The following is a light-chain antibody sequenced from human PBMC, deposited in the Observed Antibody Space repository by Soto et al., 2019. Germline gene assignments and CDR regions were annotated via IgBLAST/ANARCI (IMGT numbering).Light chain of an antibody. CDR3: QQGYSTPVT. V-gene: IGKV1-39*01. Sequence: DIHMTHSPSSLSPSVVYRFTLTFLSSQSISRHLNWYQQKPGRAPRLLIYGASNLQSGVPSRFSGSGSGTDFTLTISSLLPEDFATYYCQQGYSTPVTFGQGTRLEIK. CDR2: GAS. CDR1: QSISRH. J-gene: IGKJ5*01.